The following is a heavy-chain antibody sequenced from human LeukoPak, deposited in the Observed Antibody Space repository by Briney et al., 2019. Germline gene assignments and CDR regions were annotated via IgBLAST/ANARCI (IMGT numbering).Heavy chain of an antibody. CDR3: AKDRPGTRYCSGGSCPNWFDP. D-gene: IGHD2-15*01. CDR2: ISYDGSNK. V-gene: IGHV3-30*04. CDR1: GFTFSSYA. J-gene: IGHJ5*02. Sequence: PGRSLRLSCAASGFTFSSYAMHWVRQAPGKGLEWVAAISYDGSNKYYADSVKGRFTISRDNSKNTLYLQMNSLRAEDTAVYYCAKDRPGTRYCSGGSCPNWFDPWGQGTLVTVSS.